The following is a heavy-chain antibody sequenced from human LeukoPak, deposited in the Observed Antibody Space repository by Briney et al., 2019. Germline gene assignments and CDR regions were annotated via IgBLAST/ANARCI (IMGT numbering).Heavy chain of an antibody. CDR1: EFTFSSYA. D-gene: IGHD5-12*01. CDR2: IYSGGST. Sequence: GGSLRLSCAASEFTFSSYAMHWVRQAPGKGLEWVSVIYSGGSTYYADSVKGRFTISRDNSKNTLYLQMNSLRAEDTAVYYCARDSGYDSVALDIWGQGTMVTVSS. CDR3: ARDSGYDSVALDI. J-gene: IGHJ3*02. V-gene: IGHV3-53*01.